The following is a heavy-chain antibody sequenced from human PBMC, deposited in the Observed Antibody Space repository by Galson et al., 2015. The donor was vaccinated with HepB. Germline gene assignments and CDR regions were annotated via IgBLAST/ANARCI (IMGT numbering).Heavy chain of an antibody. D-gene: IGHD6-13*01. V-gene: IGHV3-21*01. CDR3: ARDLAPAAGLFDY. CDR1: GFTFSSYS. Sequence: SLRLSCAASGFTFSSYSMNWVRQAPGKGLEWVSSISSSSSYIYYADSVKGRFTISRDNAKNSLYLQMNSLRAEDTAVYYCARDLAPAAGLFDYWGQGTLVTVSS. CDR2: ISSSSSYI. J-gene: IGHJ4*02.